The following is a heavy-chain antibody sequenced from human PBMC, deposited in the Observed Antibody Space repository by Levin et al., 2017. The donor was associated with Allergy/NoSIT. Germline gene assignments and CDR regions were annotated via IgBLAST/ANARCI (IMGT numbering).Heavy chain of an antibody. CDR2: INHSGST. J-gene: IGHJ6*02. D-gene: IGHD2-2*02. CDR1: GGSFSGYY. V-gene: IGHV4-34*01. CDR3: ARGVGYCSSTSCYMAYYYYYGMDV. Sequence: SQTLSLTCAVYGGSFSGYYWSWIRQPPGKGLEWIGEINHSGSTNYNPSLKSRVTISVDTSKNQFSLKLSSVTAADTAVYYCARGVGYCSSTSCYMAYYYYYGMDVWGQGTTVTVSS.